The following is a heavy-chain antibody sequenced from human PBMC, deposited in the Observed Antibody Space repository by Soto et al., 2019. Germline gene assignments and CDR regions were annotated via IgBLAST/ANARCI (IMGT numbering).Heavy chain of an antibody. CDR1: GFTFSSYA. J-gene: IGHJ3*02. CDR2: ISGSGGST. V-gene: IGHV3-23*01. Sequence: EVQLLESGGGLVQPGGSLRLSCAASGFTFSSYAMSWVRQAPGKGLEWVSAISGSGGSTYYAGSVKGRFTISRDNSKNTLYLQMNSLRAEDTAVYYCAKSDLRFPRQLRGAFDIWGQGTMVTVSS. D-gene: IGHD3-3*01. CDR3: AKSDLRFPRQLRGAFDI.